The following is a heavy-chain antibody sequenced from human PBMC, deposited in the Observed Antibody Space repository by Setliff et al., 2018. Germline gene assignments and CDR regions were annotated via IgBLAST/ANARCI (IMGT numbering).Heavy chain of an antibody. CDR2: IYHSGST. CDR1: GYFISSGYY. Sequence: SETLSLTCAVSGYFISSGYYWGWIRQPPGKGLEGIGSIYHSGSTYYNPSLKSRVTISVDKSKKQFSLKLSSVTAADTAVYYCARRHCSGGSCYSLNYFDYWGQGTLVTV. D-gene: IGHD2-15*01. CDR3: ARRHCSGGSCYSLNYFDY. V-gene: IGHV4-38-2*01. J-gene: IGHJ4*02.